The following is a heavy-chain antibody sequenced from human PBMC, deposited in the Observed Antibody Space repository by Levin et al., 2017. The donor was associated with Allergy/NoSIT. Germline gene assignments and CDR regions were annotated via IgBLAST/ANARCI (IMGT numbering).Heavy chain of an antibody. CDR2: TRNKANSYTT. Sequence: GESLKISCAASGFTFCDHYMDWVRQAPGKGLEWVGRTRNKANSYTTEYAASVKGRFTISRDDSKNSLYLQMNSLKTEDTAVYYCAREPENYSGSGSHYDYWGQGTLVTVSS. CDR3: AREPENYSGSGSHYDY. V-gene: IGHV3-72*01. J-gene: IGHJ4*02. CDR1: GFTFCDHY. D-gene: IGHD3-10*01.